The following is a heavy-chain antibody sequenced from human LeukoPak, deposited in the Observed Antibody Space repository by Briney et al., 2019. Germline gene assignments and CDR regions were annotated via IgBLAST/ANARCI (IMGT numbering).Heavy chain of an antibody. CDR1: GGSFSGYY. CDR3: ARRFGDFWSGYYNWFDP. Sequence: SETLSLTCAVYGGSFSGYYWSWIRQPPGKGLEWIGEINHSGSTNYNPSLKSRVTISVDTSKNQFSLKLSSVTAADTAVYYCARRFGDFWSGYYNWFDPWGQGTLVTVSS. CDR2: INHSGST. J-gene: IGHJ5*02. V-gene: IGHV4-34*01. D-gene: IGHD3-3*01.